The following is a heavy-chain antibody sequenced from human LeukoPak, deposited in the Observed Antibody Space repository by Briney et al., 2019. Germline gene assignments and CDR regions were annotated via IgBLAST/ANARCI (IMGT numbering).Heavy chain of an antibody. J-gene: IGHJ4*02. CDR3: ARDDRRDGYKIFDY. CDR2: VYFGGTT. CDR1: GYSTSSGYY. D-gene: IGHD5-24*01. Sequence: SETLSLTCAVSGYSTSSGYYWGWIRQPPGKGLEWIGSVYFGGTTYYNPSLRSRVTMSLDTSKNQVSLTLNSVTAADTAVYYCARDDRRDGYKIFDYWGQGTLVTVSS. V-gene: IGHV4-38-2*02.